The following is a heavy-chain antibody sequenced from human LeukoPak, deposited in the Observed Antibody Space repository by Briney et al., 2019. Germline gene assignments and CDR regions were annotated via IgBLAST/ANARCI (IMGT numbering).Heavy chain of an antibody. J-gene: IGHJ4*02. CDR1: GFTFSTYA. CDR3: ARIWQWLALDY. D-gene: IGHD6-19*01. CDR2: ITGNGGST. Sequence: GGSLRLSCAASGFTFSTYAMHWVRQAPGKGLEYVSAITGNGGSTHYADSVKGRFTISRDNSKNTLYLQMGSLRTEDMAVYYCARIWQWLALDYWGQGTLVTVSS. V-gene: IGHV3-64*02.